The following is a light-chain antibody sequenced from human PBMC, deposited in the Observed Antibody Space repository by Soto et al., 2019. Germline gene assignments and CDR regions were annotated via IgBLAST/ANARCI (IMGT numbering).Light chain of an antibody. J-gene: IGKJ5*01. CDR1: HSVGSL. Sequence: EVVMTQSPATLSVSPGERATVSCRASHSVGSLLAWYQQKPGQAPRLLIYGASTRATGIQARFTGSGSGTEFTLTIRSLQSEDFAVYYCKQYNNWPITFGPGTRLEIK. V-gene: IGKV3-15*01. CDR3: KQYNNWPIT. CDR2: GAS.